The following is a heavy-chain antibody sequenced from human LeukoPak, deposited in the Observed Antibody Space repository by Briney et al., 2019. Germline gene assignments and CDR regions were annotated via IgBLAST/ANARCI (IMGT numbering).Heavy chain of an antibody. CDR3: AGKPNSLYYFGY. J-gene: IGHJ4*02. CDR2: IHNSGAT. CDR1: GASISSLDYY. V-gene: IGHV4-31*11. D-gene: IGHD2/OR15-2a*01. Sequence: SETLSLTCGVSGASISSLDYYWTWIRHHPGKGLEWIGYIHNSGATYYNPSLKSRVTMSVDTSNHQFSLNLNSVTAADTAVYYCAGKPNSLYYFGYWGQGSLVTVSS.